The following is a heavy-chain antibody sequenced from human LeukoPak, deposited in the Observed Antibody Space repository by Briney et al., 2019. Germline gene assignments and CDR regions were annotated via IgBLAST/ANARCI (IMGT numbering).Heavy chain of an antibody. CDR2: INPDSGGT. Sequence: GASVKVSCKASAYIFTGYYMHWVRQAPGQGLEWMGWINPDSGGTSYAQKFQGRVTMTRDTSVSAAYLDLSGLRSDDTAVYYCARVGTTTGGAYDYWGQGTLVTVS. D-gene: IGHD1-1*01. J-gene: IGHJ4*02. V-gene: IGHV1-2*02. CDR3: ARVGTTTGGAYDY. CDR1: AYIFTGYY.